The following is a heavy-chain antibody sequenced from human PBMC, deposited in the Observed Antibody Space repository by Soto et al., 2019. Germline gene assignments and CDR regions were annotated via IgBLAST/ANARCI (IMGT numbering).Heavy chain of an antibody. CDR2: IRNKGNNYAT. CDR3: TSRRDWTAVDPLDY. Sequence: EVQLVESGGGLVQPGGSLKLSCAASGFTFSDSAMHWVRQASGKGLEWVGRIRNKGNNYATAYTASVKGRFTISRDDSKNTVYLQMNSLKIDDTAVYYCTSRRDWTAVDPLDYRGQGTLVTVSS. J-gene: IGHJ4*02. V-gene: IGHV3-73*02. D-gene: IGHD5-18*01. CDR1: GFTFSDSA.